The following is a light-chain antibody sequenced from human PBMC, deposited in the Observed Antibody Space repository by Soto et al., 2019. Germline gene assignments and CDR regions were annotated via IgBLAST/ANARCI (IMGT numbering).Light chain of an antibody. J-gene: IGKJ1*01. CDR2: GAS. CDR1: QSVTSSF. CDR3: QQYGSSPWT. Sequence: EIVLTQSPGTLSLSLGERATLSCRASQSVTSSFLAWYQQKPGQAPRLLIYGASSRATGIPDRFSGSGSGTDFTHTISRLEPEDFAVYYCQQYGSSPWTFGQGTKVEI. V-gene: IGKV3-20*01.